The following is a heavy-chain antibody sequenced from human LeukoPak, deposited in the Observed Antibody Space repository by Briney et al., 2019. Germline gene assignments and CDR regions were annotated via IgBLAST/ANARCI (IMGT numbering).Heavy chain of an antibody. CDR3: ARVTLYGESALDY. CDR2: ISGSSHYT. V-gene: IGHV3-11*06. CDR1: GFTFSDHY. D-gene: IGHD4-17*01. Sequence: PGGSLRLSCAASGFTFSDHYMSWIRPAPGKGLDWVSYISGSSHYTNTADSVKGRFTISRDNAKNSLFLQMNSLRTEDTAVYYCARVTLYGESALDYWGQGALVTVSS. J-gene: IGHJ4*02.